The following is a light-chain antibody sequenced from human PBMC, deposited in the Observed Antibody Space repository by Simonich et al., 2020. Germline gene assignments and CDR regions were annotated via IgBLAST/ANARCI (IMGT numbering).Light chain of an antibody. CDR1: QGISNY. CDR3: QKYNSALFT. CDR2: AAS. Sequence: DIQMTQSPSSLSASVGDRVTITCRASQGISNYLAWYQQKPGKVPKLLIYAASTLQSRVPYRFSGSGSGTDFTLTISSLQPEDVATYYCQKYNSALFTFGPGTKVDIK. J-gene: IGKJ3*01. V-gene: IGKV1-27*01.